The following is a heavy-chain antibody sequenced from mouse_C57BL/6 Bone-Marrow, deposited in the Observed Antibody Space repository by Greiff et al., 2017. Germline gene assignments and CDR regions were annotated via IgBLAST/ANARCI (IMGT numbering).Heavy chain of an antibody. Sequence: VQLQQPGAELVKPGASVKLSCKASGYTFTSYWMQWVKQRPGQGLEWIGEIDPSDSYTHYNQKFKGKAPLTVDTSSSTAYMQLSSLTSEDSAVYYCARWGYYGLYWGQGTTLTVSS. CDR2: IDPSDSYT. D-gene: IGHD1-1*01. CDR1: GYTFTSYW. CDR3: ARWGYYGLY. V-gene: IGHV1-50*01. J-gene: IGHJ2*01.